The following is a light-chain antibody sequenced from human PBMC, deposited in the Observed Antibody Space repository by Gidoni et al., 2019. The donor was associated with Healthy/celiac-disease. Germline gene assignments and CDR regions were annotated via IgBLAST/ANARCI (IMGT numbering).Light chain of an antibody. Sequence: SYELHQPHSVSVSPGQTARITCSGDALPKKYAYWYQQKSGQAPVLVIYEDNKRHPGPPERFSGSSSGTMATLTISGAQVEDEGDYYCYSTDISGTLSVFGGGTKLTVL. CDR2: EDN. J-gene: IGLJ2*01. V-gene: IGLV3-10*01. CDR1: ALPKKY. CDR3: YSTDISGTLSV.